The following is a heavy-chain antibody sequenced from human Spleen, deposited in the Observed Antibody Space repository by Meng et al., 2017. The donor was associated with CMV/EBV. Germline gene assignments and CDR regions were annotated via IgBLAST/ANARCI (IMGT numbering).Heavy chain of an antibody. CDR3: AKVLNTDRYYWYGMDV. D-gene: IGHD2-8*01. J-gene: IGHJ6*02. CDR1: GFTFDTYG. CDR2: TRHDGSNK. V-gene: IGHV3-30*02. Sequence: GGSLRLSCAASGFTFDTYGMHWVRQAPGKGLEWLAFTRHDGSNKFYGDSVKGRFTVSRDNSKNTLYLQMNSLGAEETAIYYCAKVLNTDRYYWYGMDVWGQGTTVTVSS.